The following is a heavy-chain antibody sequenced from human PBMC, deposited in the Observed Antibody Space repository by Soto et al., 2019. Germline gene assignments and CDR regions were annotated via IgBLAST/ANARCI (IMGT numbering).Heavy chain of an antibody. V-gene: IGHV4-4*02. J-gene: IGHJ5*02. CDR2: IYHSGST. Sequence: PSETLSLTCAVSGGSISSSNWWSWVRQPPGKGLEWIGEIYHSGSTNYNPSLKSRVTISVDKSKNQFSLKLSSVTAADTAVYYCAREAVHYYDSSGYSNWFDPWGQGTLVTVSS. CDR1: GGSISSSNW. D-gene: IGHD3-22*01. CDR3: AREAVHYYDSSGYSNWFDP.